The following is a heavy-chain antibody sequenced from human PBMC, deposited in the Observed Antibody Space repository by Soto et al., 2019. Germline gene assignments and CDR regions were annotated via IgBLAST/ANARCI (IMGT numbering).Heavy chain of an antibody. J-gene: IGHJ5*02. CDR2: IWYDGSNK. D-gene: IGHD7-27*01. Sequence: PGGSLRLSCAASGFTFSSYGMHWVRQAPGKGLEWVAVIWYDGSNKYYADSVKGRFTISRDNSKNTLYLQMTSLRAEDTAVYYCGGAFRDGLLGLDPWGQGNLVTVS. CDR3: GGAFRDGLLGLDP. V-gene: IGHV3-33*01. CDR1: GFTFSSYG.